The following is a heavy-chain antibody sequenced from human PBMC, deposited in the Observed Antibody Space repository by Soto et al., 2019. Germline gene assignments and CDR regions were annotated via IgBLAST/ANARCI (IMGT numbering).Heavy chain of an antibody. Sequence: PGGSLRLSCEASGFTFNTFGMNWVRQAPGKGLEWVAFISSRSGSHIYYADAVKGRFTISRDNGENSLVLQMNSLRAEDTAVYYCARKGVSYLDYWGQGILVTVSS. CDR3: ARKGVSYLDY. J-gene: IGHJ4*02. V-gene: IGHV3-21*01. D-gene: IGHD2-8*01. CDR2: ISSRSGSHI. CDR1: GFTFNTFG.